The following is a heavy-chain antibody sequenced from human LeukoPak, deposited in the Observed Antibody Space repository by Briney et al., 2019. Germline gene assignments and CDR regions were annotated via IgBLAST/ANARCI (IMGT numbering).Heavy chain of an antibody. CDR1: GGSISSGGYY. CDR2: IYYSGST. V-gene: IGHV4-31*03. CDR3: ARGDIVVVPAAIYFDY. D-gene: IGHD2-2*01. Sequence: SETLSLTCTVSGGSISSGGYYWSWIRQHPGTGLEWIGYIYYSGSTYYNPSLKSRVTISVDTSKNQFSLKLSSVTAADTAVYYCARGDIVVVPAAIYFDYGGQGTLVTVSS. J-gene: IGHJ4*02.